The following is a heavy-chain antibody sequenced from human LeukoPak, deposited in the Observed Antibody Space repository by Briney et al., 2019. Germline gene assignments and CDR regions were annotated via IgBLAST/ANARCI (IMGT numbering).Heavy chain of an antibody. CDR2: MSTSGNTI. CDR1: GFTFSSYE. Sequence: GGSLRLSCAASGFTFSSYEVNWVRQAPGKGLEWISYMSTSGNTIYYADSVKGRFTISRDNAKNSLFLQMNSLRAEDTAVYYCAMRSLVAAYFDYWGQGTPVTVSS. D-gene: IGHD2-15*01. J-gene: IGHJ4*02. CDR3: AMRSLVAAYFDY. V-gene: IGHV3-48*03.